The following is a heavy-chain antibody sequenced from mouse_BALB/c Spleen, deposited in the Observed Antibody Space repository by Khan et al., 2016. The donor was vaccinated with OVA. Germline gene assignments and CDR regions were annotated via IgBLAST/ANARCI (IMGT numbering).Heavy chain of an antibody. D-gene: IGHD2-5*01. V-gene: IGHV1-4*01. Sequence: QVQLKESGAELARPGASVKMSCKASGYTFTSYTIHWIKLRPGQGLEWIGFINPSNGYTNYNQKFKDKATLTADKSSTTVYMQLSSLTSDDSAVYNCVIDGAYHRNNGWLAYWGQGTLVTVSA. CDR3: VIDGAYHRNNGWLAY. CDR1: GYTFTSYT. CDR2: INPSNGYT. J-gene: IGHJ3*01.